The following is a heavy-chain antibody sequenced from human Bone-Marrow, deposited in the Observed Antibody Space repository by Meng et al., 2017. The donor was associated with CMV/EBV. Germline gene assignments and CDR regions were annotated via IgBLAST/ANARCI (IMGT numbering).Heavy chain of an antibody. D-gene: IGHD3-3*01. Sequence: SETLSLTCTVSGGSISSYYWGWIRQPPGKGLEWIGSIYYSGSTYYNPSLKSRVTISVDTSKNQFSLKLSSVTAADTAVYYCARNLGHYDFWSGPIEGGMDVWGQGTTVTVSS. J-gene: IGHJ6*02. V-gene: IGHV4-39*01. CDR3: ARNLGHYDFWSGPIEGGMDV. CDR2: IYYSGST. CDR1: GGSISSYY.